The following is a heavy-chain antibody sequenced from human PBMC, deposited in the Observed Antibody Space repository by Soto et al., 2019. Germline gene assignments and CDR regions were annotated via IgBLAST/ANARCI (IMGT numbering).Heavy chain of an antibody. CDR3: ARSSITASPWTFDH. CDR2: IYPGDSDT. D-gene: IGHD1-20*01. J-gene: IGHJ4*02. V-gene: IGHV5-51*01. Sequence: GESLKISCKGAGYSFTNYWIGWLRQMPGKGLEWVGIIYPGDSDTRYSPSFQGQATISVDKSISTAYLQWRSLKASDSGMYYCARSSITASPWTFDHWGQETLVTVSS. CDR1: GYSFTNYW.